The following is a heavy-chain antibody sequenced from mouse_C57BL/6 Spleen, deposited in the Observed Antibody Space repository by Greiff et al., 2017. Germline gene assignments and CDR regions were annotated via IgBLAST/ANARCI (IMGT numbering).Heavy chain of an antibody. J-gene: IGHJ3*01. V-gene: IGHV1-64*01. CDR2: IQPNSGST. CDR3: ARDSSGYRFAY. Sequence: VQLQQPGAELVKPGASVKLSCKASGYTFTSYWMHWVKQRPGQGLEWIGMIQPNSGSTNYNEKFKSKATLTVDKSSSTAYMQLSSLTSEDSAVYYCARDSSGYRFAYWGQGTLGTVSA. CDR1: GYTFTSYW. D-gene: IGHD3-2*02.